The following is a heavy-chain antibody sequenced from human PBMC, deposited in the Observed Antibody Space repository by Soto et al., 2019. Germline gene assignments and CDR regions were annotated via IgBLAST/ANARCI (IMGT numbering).Heavy chain of an antibody. CDR1: GYTFTGYY. J-gene: IGHJ3*01. Sequence: QVHLVQSGAEVKKPGASVTVSCRASGYTFTGYYIHWVRQVPGQGLEWMGWINPNSGGANIAQKFQGWVTMTRDTSTTTTYMELSSLRSNDTAVYYCARDYYDGSASYGLDFWGQGTMVTVAA. V-gene: IGHV1-2*04. CDR2: INPNSGGA. D-gene: IGHD3-22*01. CDR3: ARDYYDGSASYGLDF.